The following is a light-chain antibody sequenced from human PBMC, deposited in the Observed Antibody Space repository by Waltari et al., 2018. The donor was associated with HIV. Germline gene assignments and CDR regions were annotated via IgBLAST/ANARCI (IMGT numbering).Light chain of an antibody. J-gene: IGLJ1*01. Sequence: SSDLTQDPGVSVALGQTVRITCQGDSLSTYYAAWYQQKPGRAPILVVFGTNNRPAGVPDRFSGSTSGNTASLTIAGAQAVDEADYYCGSRDSSGYSFGFGPGTKVTVL. CDR3: GSRDSSGYSFG. CDR1: SLSTYY. V-gene: IGLV3-19*01. CDR2: GTN.